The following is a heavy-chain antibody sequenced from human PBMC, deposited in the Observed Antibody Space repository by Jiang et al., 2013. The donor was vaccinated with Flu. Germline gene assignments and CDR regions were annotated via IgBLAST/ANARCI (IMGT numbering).Heavy chain of an antibody. Sequence: SVKVSCKASGYTFTSYAMHWVRQAPGQRLEWMGWINAGNGNTKYSQKFQGRVTITRDTSASTAYMELSSLRSEDTAVYYCARGTRYSSSWYGVFDYWGQGTLVTVSS. CDR3: ARGTRYSSSWYGVFDY. CDR1: GYTFTSYA. D-gene: IGHD6-13*01. CDR2: INAGNGNT. V-gene: IGHV1-3*01. J-gene: IGHJ4*02.